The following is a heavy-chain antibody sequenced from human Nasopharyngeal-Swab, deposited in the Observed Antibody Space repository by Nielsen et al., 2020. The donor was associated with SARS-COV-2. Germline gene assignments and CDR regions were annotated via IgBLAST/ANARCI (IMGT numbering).Heavy chain of an antibody. J-gene: IGHJ3*02. Sequence: SVKVSCKASGYTFTGNYMHWVRQAPGQGLEWMGGIIPILGIANYAQKFQGRVTITEDKSTSTAYMELSSLRSEDTAVYYCAREILRFLEWLLPDAFDIWGQGTMVTVSS. D-gene: IGHD3-3*01. CDR1: GYTFTGNY. CDR3: AREILRFLEWLLPDAFDI. CDR2: IIPILGIA. V-gene: IGHV1-69*10.